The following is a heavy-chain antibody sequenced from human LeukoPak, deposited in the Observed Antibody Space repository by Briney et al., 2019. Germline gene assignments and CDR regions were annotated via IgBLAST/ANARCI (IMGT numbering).Heavy chain of an antibody. J-gene: IGHJ4*02. CDR2: ISSDGSNT. CDR3: VLLSLTPG. Sequence: QPGGSLRLSCAASGFTFSSYSMNWVRQAPGKGLVWVSRISSDGSNTNYADSVKGRFTISRDNAKNTLYLQMNSLRPEDTAVYYCVLLSLTPGWGQGTLVTVSS. V-gene: IGHV3-74*01. CDR1: GFTFSSYS. D-gene: IGHD3-10*01.